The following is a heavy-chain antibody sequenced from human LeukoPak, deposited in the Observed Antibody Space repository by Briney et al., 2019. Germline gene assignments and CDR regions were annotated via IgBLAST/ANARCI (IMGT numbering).Heavy chain of an antibody. CDR2: ISYDGSNK. CDR3: NGQSTSLDY. Sequence: PGGSLRLSCAASGFTFSSYAMHWVRQAPGKGLEWVAVISYDGSNKYYADSVKGRFTISRDNSKNTLYLQMNSLRAEDTAVYYCNGQSTSLDYWGQGTLVTVSS. V-gene: IGHV3-30-3*01. J-gene: IGHJ4*02. D-gene: IGHD3-16*01. CDR1: GFTFSSYA.